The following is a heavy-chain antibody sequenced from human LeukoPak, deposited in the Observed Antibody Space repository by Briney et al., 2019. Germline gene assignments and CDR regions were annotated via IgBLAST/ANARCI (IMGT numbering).Heavy chain of an antibody. CDR2: IYFNGRT. D-gene: IGHD2-21*02. CDR1: GGSISDSIVSHY. CDR3: ARTARSRDWFDP. V-gene: IGHV4-61*01. J-gene: IGHJ5*02. Sequence: SETLSLTCSVSGGSISDSIVSHYWSWIRQPPGKGLEWIGYIYFNGRTNYSPSLKSRVTLSVDTSKNQFSMKLISVTAADTAVYYCARTARSRDWFDPWGQGSPVSVSS.